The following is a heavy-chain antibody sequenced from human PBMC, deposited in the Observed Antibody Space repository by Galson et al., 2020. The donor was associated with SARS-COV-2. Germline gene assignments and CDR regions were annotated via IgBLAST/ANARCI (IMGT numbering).Heavy chain of an antibody. V-gene: IGHV1-2*04. D-gene: IGHD1-1*01. Sequence: ASVKVPCKASGDTFNGYYKHWVRQAPGQGLEWMGWTNPNSGGPTYAENFQDWVTMTRDTSISTAYMELSRLRSDDTAVYYCARDNDHDAFDIWGQGTMVTVSS. J-gene: IGHJ3*02. CDR1: GDTFNGYY. CDR3: ARDNDHDAFDI. CDR2: TNPNSGGP.